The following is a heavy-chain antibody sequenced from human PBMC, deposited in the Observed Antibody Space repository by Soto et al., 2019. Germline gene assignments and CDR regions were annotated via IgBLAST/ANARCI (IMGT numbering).Heavy chain of an antibody. Sequence: QVQLVQSGAEVKKPGASVKVSCKASGYTFTSYDINWVRQATGQGLEWMGWMNPNSGNTGYAQKFQGRVTLTXXTSISTAYIELSSLRSEDTAVYYCARERAVAGFDYWGQGTLVTVSS. CDR3: ARERAVAGFDY. CDR2: MNPNSGNT. CDR1: GYTFTSYD. D-gene: IGHD6-19*01. V-gene: IGHV1-8*01. J-gene: IGHJ4*02.